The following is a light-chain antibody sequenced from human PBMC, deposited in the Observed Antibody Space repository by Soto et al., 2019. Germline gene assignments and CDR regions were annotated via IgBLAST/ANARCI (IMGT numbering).Light chain of an antibody. CDR1: TGAVTTTYY. Sequence: QTVVTQEPSLTVSPGGTVTLTCASSTGAVTTTYYPSWFQQRPGQAPRPLIYSINNKHSWTPARFSGSLLGGKAALTLSGVQPEDEADYYCLAYDGSAWVFGGGTKLTVL. J-gene: IGLJ2*01. V-gene: IGLV7-43*01. CDR3: LAYDGSAWV. CDR2: SIN.